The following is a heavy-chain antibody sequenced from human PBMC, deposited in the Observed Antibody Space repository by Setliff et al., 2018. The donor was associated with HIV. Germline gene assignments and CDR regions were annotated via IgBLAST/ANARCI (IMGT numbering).Heavy chain of an antibody. V-gene: IGHV3-30*04. Sequence: TGGSLRLSCAGSGFTFNTCAMNWVRQAPGKGLEWVAVISYDGNIKYYADSVKGRFTISRDNSKNTLFLQMSSLRTEDTAVYYCAKDPTYYYESSGPYDAFDVWGQGTMVTV. CDR1: GFTFNTCA. J-gene: IGHJ3*01. D-gene: IGHD3-22*01. CDR2: ISYDGNIK. CDR3: AKDPTYYYESSGPYDAFDV.